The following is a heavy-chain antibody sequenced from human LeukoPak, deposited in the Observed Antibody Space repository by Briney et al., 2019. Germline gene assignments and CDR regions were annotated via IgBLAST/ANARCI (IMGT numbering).Heavy chain of an antibody. Sequence: GGSLRLSCAASGFTFSSYAMHWVRQAPGKGLEWVAVISYDGSNKYYADSVKGRFTISRDNSRNTLYLQMNSLRAEDTAVYYCARALNGFDIWGPGTLVTVSS. CDR2: ISYDGSNK. V-gene: IGHV3-30*14. CDR3: ARALNGFDI. J-gene: IGHJ3*02. CDR1: GFTFSSYA.